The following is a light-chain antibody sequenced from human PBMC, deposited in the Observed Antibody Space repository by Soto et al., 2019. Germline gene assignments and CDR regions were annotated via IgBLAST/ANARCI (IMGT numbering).Light chain of an antibody. CDR2: KAS. J-gene: IGKJ2*01. V-gene: IGKV1-5*03. CDR3: QQYYSYST. Sequence: DIQMTQSPSTLSASVGDRVTITCRASQSISSWLAWYQQKPGKAPKLLIYKASILESGVPSRFSGSGSGTGFTLTISSLLSDDFAFYYCQQYYSYSTFGQGTKLEIK. CDR1: QSISSW.